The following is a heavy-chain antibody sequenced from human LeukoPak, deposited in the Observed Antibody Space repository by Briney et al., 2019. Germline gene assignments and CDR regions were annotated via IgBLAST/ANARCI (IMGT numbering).Heavy chain of an antibody. J-gene: IGHJ6*02. CDR1: GYTFTSYD. CDR2: MNPNRGNT. D-gene: IGHD3-3*01. Sequence: ASVKVSCKASGYTFTSYDINWVRQAPGQGLEWMGWMNPNRGNTDYAQTFQGRVTMTRNTSISTAYMELRSLRSEDTAVYYCARTRITIFGVVIIHYYGMDVWGQGTTVTVSS. CDR3: ARTRITIFGVVIIHYYGMDV. V-gene: IGHV1-8*01.